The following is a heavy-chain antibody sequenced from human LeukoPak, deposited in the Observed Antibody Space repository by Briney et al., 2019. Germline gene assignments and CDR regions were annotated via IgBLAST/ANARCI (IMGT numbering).Heavy chain of an antibody. CDR3: ARVAAGPWYYYGMDV. D-gene: IGHD6-13*01. J-gene: IGHJ6*02. CDR1: GGSISSGSYY. Sequence: TLSLTCTVSGGSISSGSYYWSWIRQPAGKGLEWIGRIYTSGSTNYNPSLKSRVTISVGTSKNQFSLKLSSVTAADTAVYYCARVAAGPWYYYGMDVWGQGTTVTVSS. CDR2: IYTSGST. V-gene: IGHV4-61*02.